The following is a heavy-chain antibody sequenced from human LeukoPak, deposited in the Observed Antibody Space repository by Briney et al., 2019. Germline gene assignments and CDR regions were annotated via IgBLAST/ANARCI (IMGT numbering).Heavy chain of an antibody. Sequence: PGGSLRLSCAASGFTVSSNYMSWVRQAPGKGLEWVAVISYDGSNKYYADSVKGRFTISRDNSKNTLYLQMNSLRAEDTAVYYCANGLLSGYDLYYYGMDVWGQGTTVTVSS. V-gene: IGHV3-30*18. CDR2: ISYDGSNK. CDR1: GFTVSSNY. CDR3: ANGLLSGYDLYYYGMDV. J-gene: IGHJ6*02. D-gene: IGHD5-12*01.